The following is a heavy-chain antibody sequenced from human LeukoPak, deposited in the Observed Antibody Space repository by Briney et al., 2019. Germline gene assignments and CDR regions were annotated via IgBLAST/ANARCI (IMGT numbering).Heavy chain of an antibody. J-gene: IGHJ4*02. Sequence: GASVKVSCKASGYTFTSYYMHWVRQAPGQGLEWMGIINPSGGSTSYAQKFQGRVTMTRDTSTSTVYMELSSLRSEDTAVYYCARGVADYDFWSGFVDYWGQGTLVTVSS. CDR1: GYTFTSYY. D-gene: IGHD3-3*01. V-gene: IGHV1-46*01. CDR3: ARGVADYDFWSGFVDY. CDR2: INPSGGST.